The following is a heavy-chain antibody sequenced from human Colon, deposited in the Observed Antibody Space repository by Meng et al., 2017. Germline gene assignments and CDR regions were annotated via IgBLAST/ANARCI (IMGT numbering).Heavy chain of an antibody. V-gene: IGHV4-38-2*02. CDR2: IYQSGST. D-gene: IGHD2/OR15-2a*01. Sequence: SETLSLTCTVSGSSITGRYYWGWIRQSPVTGLEWLGTIYQSGSTSYNPSLKSRVTISIDTSKNQFSLNLSSVTAAATAVYYCARAGVLSSGDWFNPWGQGALVTVSS. CDR1: GSSITGRYY. J-gene: IGHJ5*02. CDR3: ARAGVLSSGDWFNP.